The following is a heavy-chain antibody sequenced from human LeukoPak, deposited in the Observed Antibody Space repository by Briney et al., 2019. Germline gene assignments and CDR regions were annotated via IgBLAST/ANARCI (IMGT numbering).Heavy chain of an antibody. Sequence: PSETLSLTCTVSGGSISRSNYYWGWIRQPPGKGLEWIGTVYYSGSSNYNPSLKSRVTISVDTSKNQLSLKLSSVTAADTAIYYCVTHVDASRGYYFEDWGQGSLVTVSS. CDR2: VYYSGSS. D-gene: IGHD5-12*01. V-gene: IGHV4-39*01. CDR1: GGSISRSNYY. J-gene: IGHJ4*02. CDR3: VTHVDASRGYYFED.